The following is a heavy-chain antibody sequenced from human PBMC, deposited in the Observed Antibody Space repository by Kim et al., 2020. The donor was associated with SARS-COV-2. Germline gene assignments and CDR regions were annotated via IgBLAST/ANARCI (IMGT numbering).Heavy chain of an antibody. Sequence: GGSLRLSCAASGFTFSSYGMHWVRQAPGKGLEWVAVISYDGSNKYYADSVKGRFTISRDNSKNTLYLQMNTLRAEDTAVYYCAKDLPFGAVAGTGDYWGQGTLVTVSS. J-gene: IGHJ4*02. CDR3: AKDLPFGAVAGTGDY. CDR1: GFTFSSYG. CDR2: ISYDGSNK. V-gene: IGHV3-30*18. D-gene: IGHD6-19*01.